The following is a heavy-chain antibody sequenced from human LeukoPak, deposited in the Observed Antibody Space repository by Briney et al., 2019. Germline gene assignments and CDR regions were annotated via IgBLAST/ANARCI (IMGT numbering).Heavy chain of an antibody. CDR3: AKEGYDFLSNYFDY. CDR2: ISWNSGSI. V-gene: IGHV3-9*01. CDR1: GFTFYDYA. D-gene: IGHD3-3*01. J-gene: IGHJ4*02. Sequence: PGGSLRLSCAASGFTFYDYAMHWVPQAPGKGLEWVSGISWNSGSIGYADSVKGRFTISRDNAKNSLYLQMNSLRAEDTALYYCAKEGYDFLSNYFDYWGQGTLVTVSS.